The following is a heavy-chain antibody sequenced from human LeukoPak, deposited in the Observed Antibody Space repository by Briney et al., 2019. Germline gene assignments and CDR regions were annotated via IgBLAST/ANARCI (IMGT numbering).Heavy chain of an antibody. D-gene: IGHD3-16*01. CDR1: GFTFSSYA. J-gene: IGHJ5*02. V-gene: IGHV3-23*01. CDR2: ISGSGGST. CDR3: AKDSTYPQLWGDWFDP. Sequence: GGSLRLSCAASGFTFSSYAMSCVRQAPGKGLEWVSAISGSGGSTYYADSVKGRFTISRDNSKNTLYLQMNSLRAEDTAVYYCAKDSTYPQLWGDWFDPWGQGTLVTVSS.